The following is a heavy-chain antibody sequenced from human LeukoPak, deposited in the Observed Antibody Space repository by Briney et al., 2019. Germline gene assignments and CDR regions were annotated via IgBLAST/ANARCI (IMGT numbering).Heavy chain of an antibody. CDR2: ISGSGTNT. J-gene: IGHJ4*02. CDR3: TTDRPDSSGFHY. V-gene: IGHV3-23*01. D-gene: IGHD3-22*01. CDR1: GFTFSSYA. Sequence: GGSLRLSCAASGFTFSSYAMSWVRQAPGKGLEWVSAISGSGTNTYYADSVKGRFTISRDNSKNSLYLQMSSLKNEDTAVYYCTTDRPDSSGFHYWGQGTLVTVSS.